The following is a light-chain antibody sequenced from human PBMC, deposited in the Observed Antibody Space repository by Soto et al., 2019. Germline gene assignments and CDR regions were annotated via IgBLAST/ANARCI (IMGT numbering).Light chain of an antibody. J-gene: IGKJ1*01. CDR3: QQYNNWPRT. Sequence: EIVMIPSPSTLSVSPRERATLSFLARQSGSSNGALYQQKPGQAPRLLIYGASTRATGVPARFSGSGSGTEFTLTISSLQSEDFAVYYCQQYNNWPRTFGQGTKVDIK. V-gene: IGKV3-15*01. CDR1: QSGSSN. CDR2: GAS.